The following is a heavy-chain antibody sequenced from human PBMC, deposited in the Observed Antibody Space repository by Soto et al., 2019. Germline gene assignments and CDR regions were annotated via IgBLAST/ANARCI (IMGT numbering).Heavy chain of an antibody. CDR3: ARDSSSSFGYFDY. D-gene: IGHD6-6*01. CDR2: IWYDGSNK. J-gene: IGHJ4*02. CDR1: GFTFSSYG. Sequence: GSLRLSCAASGFTFSSYGMHWVRQAPGKGLEWVAVIWYDGSNKYYADSVKGRFTISRDNSKNTLYLQMNSLRAEDTAVYYCARDSSSSFGYFDYWGQGTLVTVSS. V-gene: IGHV3-33*01.